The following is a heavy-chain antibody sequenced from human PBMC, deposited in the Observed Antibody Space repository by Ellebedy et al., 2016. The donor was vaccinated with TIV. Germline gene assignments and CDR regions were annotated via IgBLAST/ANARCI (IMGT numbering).Heavy chain of an antibody. Sequence: PGGSLRLSCAASGFTFSGYWMHWVRQPPGKGLVWVSRIATDGSSTTYADSVKGRFSISRDNAKTTLYLHMSSLRAEDTAVYYCVRDKQDYGGGYYFDGMDVWGQGTMVTISS. J-gene: IGHJ6*02. CDR1: GFTFSGYW. D-gene: IGHD4-23*01. CDR3: VRDKQDYGGGYYFDGMDV. CDR2: IATDGSST. V-gene: IGHV3-74*01.